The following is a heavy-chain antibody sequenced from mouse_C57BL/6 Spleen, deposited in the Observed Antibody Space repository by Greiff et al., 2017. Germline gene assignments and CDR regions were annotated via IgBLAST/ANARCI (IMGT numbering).Heavy chain of an antibody. D-gene: IGHD1-1*01. V-gene: IGHV5-12*01. Sequence: EVQVVESGGGLVQPGGSLKLSCAASGFTFSDYYMYWVRQTPEKRLEWVAYISNGGGSTYYPDTVKGRFTISRDNAKNTLYLQMSRMKSEDTAMYYCARHYYGSTPYAMDYWGQGTSVTVSS. J-gene: IGHJ4*01. CDR3: ARHYYGSTPYAMDY. CDR1: GFTFSDYY. CDR2: ISNGGGST.